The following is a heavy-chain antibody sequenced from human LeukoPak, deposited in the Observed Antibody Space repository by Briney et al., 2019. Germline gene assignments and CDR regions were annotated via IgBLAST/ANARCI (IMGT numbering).Heavy chain of an antibody. CDR2: INSDGSST. D-gene: IGHD3-3*01. CDR1: GFTFSSYA. Sequence: GGSLRLSCAASGFTFSSYAMGWVRQAPGKGLVWVSRINSDGSSTSYADSVKGRFTISRDNAKNTLYLQMNSLRAEDTAVYYCARGDYDFWSGYSVDYWGQGTLVTVSS. V-gene: IGHV3-74*01. CDR3: ARGDYDFWSGYSVDY. J-gene: IGHJ4*02.